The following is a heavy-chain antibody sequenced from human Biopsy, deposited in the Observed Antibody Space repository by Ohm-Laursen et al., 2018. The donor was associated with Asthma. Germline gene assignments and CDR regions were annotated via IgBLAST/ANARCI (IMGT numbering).Heavy chain of an antibody. J-gene: IGHJ3*02. Sequence: SSVKVSCKASGGTFSTYGINWVRQAPGQGLEWMGTIIPIFDSTKYAQKFQDRVTIIADESTGTASLELRSLRSEDTAVYYCARTYYDFLTGQVNDAFAIWGQGTMVTVSS. D-gene: IGHD3-9*01. CDR1: GGTFSTYG. CDR3: ARTYYDFLTGQVNDAFAI. V-gene: IGHV1-69*15. CDR2: IIPIFDST.